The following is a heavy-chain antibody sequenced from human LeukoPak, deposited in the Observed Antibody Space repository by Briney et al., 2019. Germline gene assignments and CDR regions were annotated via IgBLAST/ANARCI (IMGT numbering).Heavy chain of an antibody. V-gene: IGHV3-30*18. Sequence: PGGSLRLSCAVSGFTFSTYGMHWVRQAPGKGLEWVAVISYDGNNKYYTDSVKGRFTISRDNSKNTLYLQMNSLRAEDTAVYYCAKCAGPEGYYYMDVWGKGTTVTVSS. CDR1: GFTFSTYG. J-gene: IGHJ6*03. CDR3: AKCAGPEGYYYMDV. CDR2: ISYDGNNK.